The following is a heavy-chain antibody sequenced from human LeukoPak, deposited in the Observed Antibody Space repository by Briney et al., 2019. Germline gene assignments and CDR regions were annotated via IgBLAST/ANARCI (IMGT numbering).Heavy chain of an antibody. CDR3: AKVDGITIFEVFDY. V-gene: IGHV3-11*01. CDR2: ISSSGRTI. CDR1: GFTFSDYY. Sequence: GGSLRLSCAASGFTFSDYYMSWIRQAPGKGLEWVSYISSSGRTIYHADSVKGRFTISRDNYKNTLYLQMNSLRAEDTAVYYCAKVDGITIFEVFDYWGQGTLVTVSS. J-gene: IGHJ4*02. D-gene: IGHD3-3*01.